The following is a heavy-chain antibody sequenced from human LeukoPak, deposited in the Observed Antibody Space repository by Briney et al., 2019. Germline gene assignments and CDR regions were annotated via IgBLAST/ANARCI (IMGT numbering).Heavy chain of an antibody. CDR3: ARDDKWASDY. D-gene: IGHD1-26*01. CDR1: GFTFGIHA. V-gene: IGHV3-69-1*02. J-gene: IGHJ4*02. Sequence: GGSLRLSCSASGFTFGIHALNWFRHTPGKGLEWLSYISSTNAIYYADSVKGRLTISRDNAKESLYLQMNSLRAGDTAVYYCARDDKWASDYWGQGTLVTVSS. CDR2: ISSTNAI.